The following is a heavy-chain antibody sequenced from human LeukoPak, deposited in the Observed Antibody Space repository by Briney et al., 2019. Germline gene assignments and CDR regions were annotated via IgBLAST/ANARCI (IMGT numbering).Heavy chain of an antibody. CDR2: IIPILGIA. Sequence: SVKVSCKASGGTFSSSAVSWVRQAPGQGLEWMGRIIPILGIANYAQKFQGRVTITADKSTSTAYMELSSLRSEDTAVYYCARAHSSSWIHDYWGQGTLVTVSS. CDR3: ARAHSSSWIHDY. CDR1: GGTFSSSA. V-gene: IGHV1-69*04. D-gene: IGHD6-13*01. J-gene: IGHJ4*02.